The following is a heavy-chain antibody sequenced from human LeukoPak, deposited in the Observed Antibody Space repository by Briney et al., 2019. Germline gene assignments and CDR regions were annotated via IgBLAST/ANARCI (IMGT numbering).Heavy chain of an antibody. D-gene: IGHD6-19*01. Sequence: ASVKVSCKASGYTFTSYGISWVRQAPGQGLEWMGWINPNGGGTNYAQKFRGRVTMTRDTSISTAYMELSSLGSDDTAVYYCAKEIDSVSGSGWSWGQGTLVTVSS. CDR1: GYTFTSYG. J-gene: IGHJ4*02. V-gene: IGHV1-2*02. CDR3: AKEIDSVSGSGWS. CDR2: INPNGGGT.